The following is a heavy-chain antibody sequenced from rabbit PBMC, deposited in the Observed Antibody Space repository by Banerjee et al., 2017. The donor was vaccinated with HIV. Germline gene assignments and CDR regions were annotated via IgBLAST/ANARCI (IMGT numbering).Heavy chain of an antibody. CDR2: IYTGSSAYT. J-gene: IGHJ4*01. D-gene: IGHD2-1*01. CDR3: ARRSSINNADYYPL. V-gene: IGHV1S45*01. CDR1: GFSFSSSYW. Sequence: QEQLEESGGDLVKPEGSLTLTCAASGFSFSSSYWICWVRQAPGKGLEWIACIYTGSSAYTYYASWAKGRFTISKTSSTTVTLQMTSLTAADTATYFCARRSSINNADYYPLWGPGTLVTVS.